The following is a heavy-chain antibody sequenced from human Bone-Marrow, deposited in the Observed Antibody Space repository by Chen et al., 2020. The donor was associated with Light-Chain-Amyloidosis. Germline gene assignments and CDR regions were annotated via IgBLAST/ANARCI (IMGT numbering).Heavy chain of an antibody. D-gene: IGHD3-9*01. Sequence: QVQLVQSGAEVKKPGASVKVSCKASGYTFTSYGISWVRQAPGQGLEWMGWISAYNGNTNYAQKLQGRVTMTTDTSTSAAYMELRSLRSDDTAVYYCAKTPRTDYDIVANWFDPWGQGTLVTVSS. J-gene: IGHJ5*02. CDR3: AKTPRTDYDIVANWFDP. V-gene: IGHV1-18*01. CDR2: ISAYNGNT. CDR1: GYTFTSYG.